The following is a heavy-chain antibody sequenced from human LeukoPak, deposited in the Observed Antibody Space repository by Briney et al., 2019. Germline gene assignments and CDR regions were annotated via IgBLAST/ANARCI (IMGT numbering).Heavy chain of an antibody. J-gene: IGHJ4*02. CDR1: GGSFSGYY. CDR2: INHSGST. D-gene: IGHD3-3*02. V-gene: IGHV4-34*01. Sequence: SETLSLTCAVYGGSFSGYYWSWVRQPPGKGLEWIGEINHSGSTNYNPSLKSRVTIPVDTSKNQFSLKLSSVTAADTAVYYCARHLPSSYWGQGTLVTVSS. CDR3: ARHLPSSY.